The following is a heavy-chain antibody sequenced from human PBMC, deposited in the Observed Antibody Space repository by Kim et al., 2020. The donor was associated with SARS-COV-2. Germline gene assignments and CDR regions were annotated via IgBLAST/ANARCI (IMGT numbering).Heavy chain of an antibody. D-gene: IGHD3-22*01. CDR1: GFTFSSYG. J-gene: IGHJ4*02. Sequence: GGSLRLSCAASGFTFSSYGMHWVRQAPGKGLEWVAVIWYDGSNKYYADSVKGRFTISRDNSKNTLYLQMNSLRAEDTAVYHCAREDSGGYIDDYWGQGTLVTVSS. V-gene: IGHV3-33*01. CDR3: AREDSGGYIDDY. CDR2: IWYDGSNK.